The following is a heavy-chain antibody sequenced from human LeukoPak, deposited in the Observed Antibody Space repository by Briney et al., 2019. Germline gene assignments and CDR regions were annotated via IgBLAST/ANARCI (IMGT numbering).Heavy chain of an antibody. CDR3: ARVGVGFSGSYYKTLGYFDY. V-gene: IGHV1-69*13. J-gene: IGHJ4*02. CDR2: IIPIFGTA. Sequence: ASVKVSCKASGGTFSSYAISWVRQAPGQGLEWMGGIIPIFGTANYAQTFQGRVTITADESTSTAYMELSSLRSEDTAVYYCARVGVGFSGSYYKTLGYFDYWGQGTLVTVSS. D-gene: IGHD3-10*01. CDR1: GGTFSSYA.